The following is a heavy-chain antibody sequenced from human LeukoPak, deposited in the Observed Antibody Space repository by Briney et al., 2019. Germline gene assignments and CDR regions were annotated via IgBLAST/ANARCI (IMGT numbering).Heavy chain of an antibody. J-gene: IGHJ6*02. D-gene: IGHD5-18*01. CDR2: INPSGGST. CDR3: ARDLLIGPSTAMATDVGMDV. Sequence: ASVKVSCKASGYTFTSYYMHWVRQAPGQGLEWMGIINPSGGSTSYAQKFQGRVTMTGDTSTSTVYMELSSLRSEDTAVYYCARDLLIGPSTAMATDVGMDVWGQGTTVTVSS. CDR1: GYTFTSYY. V-gene: IGHV1-46*01.